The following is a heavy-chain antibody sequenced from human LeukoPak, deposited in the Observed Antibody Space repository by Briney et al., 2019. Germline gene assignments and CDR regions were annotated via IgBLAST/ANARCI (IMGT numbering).Heavy chain of an antibody. Sequence: GGSLRLSCAAFGFTFSAYSMNWVRQAPGKGLEWVSYISSSSSTIYYADSVKGRFTISRDNAKNSLYLQMNSLRDEDTAVYYCARGETSVTSNLLYWGQGTLVTVSS. CDR3: ARGETSVTSNLLY. CDR2: ISSSSSTI. CDR1: GFTFSAYS. J-gene: IGHJ4*02. D-gene: IGHD4-17*01. V-gene: IGHV3-48*02.